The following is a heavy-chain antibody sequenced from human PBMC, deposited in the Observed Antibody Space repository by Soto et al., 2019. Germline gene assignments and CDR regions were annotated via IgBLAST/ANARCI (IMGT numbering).Heavy chain of an antibody. CDR3: VRDGTKTLRDWFDP. CDR1: GASISGFY. Sequence: SETLSLTCTVSGASISGFYWSWIRQSAGKGREWIGRIYATGTTDYNPSLKSRVMMSVDTSKKQFSLKLRSVTAADTDVYYCVRDGTKTLRDWFDPWGQGISVTVSS. V-gene: IGHV4-4*07. J-gene: IGHJ5*02. D-gene: IGHD1-1*01. CDR2: IYATGTT.